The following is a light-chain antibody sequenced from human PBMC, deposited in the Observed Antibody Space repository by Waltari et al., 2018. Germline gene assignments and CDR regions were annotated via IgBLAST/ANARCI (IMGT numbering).Light chain of an antibody. V-gene: IGLV4-69*01. J-gene: IGLJ3*02. CDR3: QTGGHGTWV. Sequence: QLVLTQSPSASASLGASVKLTCTLSSGHSSTVVAWLQQRPRKGPRYLRKVNSDGSHSRGDEIPDRFSGSSSGAERYLTISNLQSEDEADYYCQTGGHGTWVFGGGTGLTVV. CDR1: SGHSSTV. CDR2: VNSDGSH.